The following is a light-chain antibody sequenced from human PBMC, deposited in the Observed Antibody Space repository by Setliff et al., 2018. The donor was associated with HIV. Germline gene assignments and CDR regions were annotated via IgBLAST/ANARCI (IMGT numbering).Light chain of an antibody. CDR3: QQYGSSPLT. Sequence: EIVLTQSPGTLSLSPGERATLSCRASQSVSSTYFAWYQQKPGQAPRLLIHGASTRATGIPDRFSGRGSGTDFTLTIRRREPEDCAVYYCQQYGSSPLTFGGGTKVDIK. CDR1: QSVSSTY. CDR2: GAS. J-gene: IGKJ4*01. V-gene: IGKV3-20*01.